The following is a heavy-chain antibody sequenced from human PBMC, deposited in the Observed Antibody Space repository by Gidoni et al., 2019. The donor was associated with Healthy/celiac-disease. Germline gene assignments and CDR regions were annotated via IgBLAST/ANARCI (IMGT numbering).Heavy chain of an antibody. Sequence: QVQLPESGPGLVKPSQTLSLTCTVSGGPISSGSYYWSWIRQPAGKGLEWIGSIYTSGSTNYNPSLKGRVTISVDTSKNQFSLKLSSVTASDTAVYYCARVRPGIAADRGWFDPWGQGTLVTVSS. CDR1: GGPISSGSYY. J-gene: IGHJ5*02. CDR3: ARVRPGIAADRGWFDP. V-gene: IGHV4-61*02. D-gene: IGHD6-13*01. CDR2: IYTSGST.